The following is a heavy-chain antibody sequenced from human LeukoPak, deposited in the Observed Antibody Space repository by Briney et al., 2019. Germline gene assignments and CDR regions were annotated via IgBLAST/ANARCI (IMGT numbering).Heavy chain of an antibody. CDR2: VNTVSSYI. D-gene: IGHD3-22*01. Sequence: GGSLRLSCAASGFVFSSYSFNWVGPAPGKRLEWVAYVNTVSSYIYYADSVRGRFTISRDNAKNSVLLQMNSLRAEDMAMYYCVRLRRNSDSSGYFYYYDNWGQGTLVTVSS. J-gene: IGHJ4*02. CDR1: GFVFSSYS. V-gene: IGHV3-21*01. CDR3: VRLRRNSDSSGYFYYYDN.